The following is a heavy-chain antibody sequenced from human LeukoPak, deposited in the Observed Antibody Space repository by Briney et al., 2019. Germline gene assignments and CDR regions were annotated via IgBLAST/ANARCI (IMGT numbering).Heavy chain of an antibody. Sequence: PETLSLTCTVSGGSISSYYWSWIRQPPGKGLEWIGYIYTSGSTNYNPSIKSRVTISLDTSKNQFSLKLSSVTAADTAVYYCARRYSSSSFCYYYMDVWGKGTTVTVSS. CDR1: GGSISSYY. J-gene: IGHJ6*03. V-gene: IGHV4-4*09. D-gene: IGHD6-6*01. CDR2: IYTSGST. CDR3: ARRYSSSSFCYYYMDV.